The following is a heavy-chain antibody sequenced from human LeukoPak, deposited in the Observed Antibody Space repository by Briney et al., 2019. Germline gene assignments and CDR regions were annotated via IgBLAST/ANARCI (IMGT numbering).Heavy chain of an antibody. Sequence: SETLTLTCTVSGGSISSSSYYWGWIRQPPGKGLEWIGSTYYSGSTYYNPSLESRVTISVDTSKNQFSLKLSSVTAADTAVYYCARRRGVIQMWFDPWGQGTLVTVSS. D-gene: IGHD3-10*01. CDR2: TYYSGST. CDR3: ARRRGVIQMWFDP. CDR1: GGSISSSSYY. V-gene: IGHV4-39*01. J-gene: IGHJ5*02.